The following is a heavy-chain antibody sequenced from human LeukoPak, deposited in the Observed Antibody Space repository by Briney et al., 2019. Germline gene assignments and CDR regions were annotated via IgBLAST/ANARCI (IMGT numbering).Heavy chain of an antibody. V-gene: IGHV4-4*07. Sequence: SETLSLTCSVSSGSISNFHWSWIRRPAGKGLEWIGRIFTSGSTNYNPSLKSRVTMSVDTSKNQFSLKMSSVTAADTAVYYCARLSTVTTSFDYWGQGTLVTVSS. CDR1: SGSISNFH. CDR2: IFTSGST. J-gene: IGHJ4*02. D-gene: IGHD4-17*01. CDR3: ARLSTVTTSFDY.